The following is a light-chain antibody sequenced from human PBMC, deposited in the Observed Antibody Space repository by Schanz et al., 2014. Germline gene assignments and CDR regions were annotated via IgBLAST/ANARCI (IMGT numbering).Light chain of an antibody. V-gene: IGLV2-8*01. J-gene: IGLJ3*02. CDR2: DVS. Sequence: QSALTQPASVSGSPGQSITISCTGTSSDVGGYNDVSWYQQHPGKAPKLMIYDVSKRPSGVPDRFSGSKSGNTASLTVSGLQAEDEADYYCAAWDDSLSGLGVFGGGTKLTVL. CDR3: AAWDDSLSGLGV. CDR1: SSDVGGYND.